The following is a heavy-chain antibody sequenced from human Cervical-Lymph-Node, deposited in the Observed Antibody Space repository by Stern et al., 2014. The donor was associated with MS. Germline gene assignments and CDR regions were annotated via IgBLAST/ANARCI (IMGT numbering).Heavy chain of an antibody. D-gene: IGHD5-18*01. V-gene: IGHV4-34*01. CDR1: GESFSGYY. Sequence: QVQLVQWGAGLLMPSETLSLTCAVYGESFSGYYWSWIRQTPGKGLEWIGEIRDRGSTNYKPSLKSRVTMSLDTSKNLVSLKLRSVIAADAAVYYCAITPIRPGRTSMIQPEDFLHWGQGTLVTVST. J-gene: IGHJ1*01. CDR3: AITPIRPGRTSMIQPEDFLH. CDR2: IRDRGST.